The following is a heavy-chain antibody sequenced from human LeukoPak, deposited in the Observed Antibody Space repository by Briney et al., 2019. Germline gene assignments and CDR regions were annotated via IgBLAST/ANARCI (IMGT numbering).Heavy chain of an antibody. CDR1: GFTFSSYR. CDR3: AKSRLSGINDAFDI. V-gene: IGHV3-23*01. CDR2: ISGSAVIT. Sequence: GGSLRLSCAASGFTFSSYRMNWVRQAPGKGLEWVSAISGSAVITFYADSVKGRFTISRDNSKNTLYLQMNSLRAEDRALYYCAKSRLSGINDAFDIWGQGTMVTVSS. D-gene: IGHD3-3*01. J-gene: IGHJ3*02.